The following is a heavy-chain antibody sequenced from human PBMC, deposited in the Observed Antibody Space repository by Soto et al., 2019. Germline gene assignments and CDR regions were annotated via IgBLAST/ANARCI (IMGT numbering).Heavy chain of an antibody. V-gene: IGHV1-18*01. CDR1: GYTFTSYG. CDR2: ISAYNGNT. D-gene: IGHD3-9*01. J-gene: IGHJ4*02. Sequence: QVQLVQSGAEVKKPGASVKVSCKASGYTFTSYGISWVRQAPGQGVEWMGWISAYNGNTNYAQKLKGRVTMTTDTSTSTAYMELRSLRSDDTAVYYCARARGDILTGYYFDYWGQGTLVTVSS. CDR3: ARARGDILTGYYFDY.